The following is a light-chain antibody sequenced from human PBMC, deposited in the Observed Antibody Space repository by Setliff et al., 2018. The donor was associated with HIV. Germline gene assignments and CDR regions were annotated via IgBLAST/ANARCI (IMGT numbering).Light chain of an antibody. Sequence: SYELTQPPSVSVAPGKTARITCGGNNIGSKSVHWYQQKPGQAPVLVIYFDSDRPSGIPERFSGSNSGNTATLTISRVEAGGEADYYCQVWDTSSDQGVFGTGTKVTVL. CDR3: QVWDTSSDQGV. CDR2: FDS. V-gene: IGLV3-21*04. CDR1: NIGSKS. J-gene: IGLJ1*01.